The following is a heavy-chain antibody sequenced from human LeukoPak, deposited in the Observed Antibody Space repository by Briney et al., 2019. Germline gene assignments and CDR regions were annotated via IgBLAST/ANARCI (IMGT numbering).Heavy chain of an antibody. Sequence: SETLSLTCTVSGGSISSSNYCWDWIRQPPGKGLEWIGSLCYSGNTYQNLSLKSRLTISGDTSQNQFSLRLSSVTAADTAVYYCTTRYGDHDYVDYWGQGTLVTVSS. CDR2: LCYSGNT. V-gene: IGHV4-39*01. D-gene: IGHD5-12*01. J-gene: IGHJ4*02. CDR3: TTRYGDHDYVDY. CDR1: GGSISSSNYC.